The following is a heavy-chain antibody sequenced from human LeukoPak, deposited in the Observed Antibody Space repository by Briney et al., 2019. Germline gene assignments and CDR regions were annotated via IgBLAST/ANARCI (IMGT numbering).Heavy chain of an antibody. V-gene: IGHV3-74*01. J-gene: IGHJ5*02. CDR3: ARDVNGLT. D-gene: IGHD1-1*01. Sequence: PGGSLRLSCATSGFIFGNYRMHWVRHAPGKGLVWVSRINSDGSDTDYAESVKGRFTISRDNAKNTLYLHMSSLRVEDTAVYYCARDVNGLTWGQGTLVTVSS. CDR1: GFIFGNYR. CDR2: INSDGSDT.